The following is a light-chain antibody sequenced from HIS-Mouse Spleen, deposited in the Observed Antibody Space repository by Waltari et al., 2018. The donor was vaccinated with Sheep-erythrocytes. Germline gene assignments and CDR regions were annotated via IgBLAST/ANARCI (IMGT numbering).Light chain of an antibody. J-gene: IGLJ3*02. CDR3: CSYAGSSTPWV. CDR1: SSDVGSYNL. Sequence: QSALTQPASVSGSPGQSITISCTGTSSDVGSYNLVSWYQQHPGKAPKLMIYEGSKRPVGVSNRFSGSKSGNTASLTISVLQAEDEADYYCCSYAGSSTPWVFGGGTKLTVL. V-gene: IGLV2-23*01. CDR2: EGS.